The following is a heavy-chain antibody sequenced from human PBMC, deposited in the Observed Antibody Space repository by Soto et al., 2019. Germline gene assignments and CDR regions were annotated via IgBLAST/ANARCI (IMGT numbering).Heavy chain of an antibody. D-gene: IGHD3-3*01. V-gene: IGHV4-34*01. J-gene: IGHJ4*02. CDR3: ARGRVLRFLEWLPHFDY. Sequence: QVQLQQWGAGLLKPSETLSLTCAVYGGSFSGYYWSWIRQPPGKGLEWIGEINHSGSTNYNPSLKSRVTISVDTSKNQFSLKLSSVTAADTAVYYCARGRVLRFLEWLPHFDYWGQGTLVTVSS. CDR2: INHSGST. CDR1: GGSFSGYY.